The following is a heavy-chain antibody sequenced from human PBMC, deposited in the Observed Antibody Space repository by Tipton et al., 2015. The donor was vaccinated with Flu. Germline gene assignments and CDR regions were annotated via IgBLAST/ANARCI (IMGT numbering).Heavy chain of an antibody. Sequence: TLSLTCTVSGGFVSSGTYYWSWIRQPPGRGLEWIGYIYYSGTTNYNPSLKSRVTISADTSRNQFSLKLSSVTAADTAVYYCARDNSQVPGPMVYWGQGTLVTVSS. J-gene: IGHJ4*02. CDR3: ARDNSQVPGPMVY. D-gene: IGHD3-10*01. CDR2: IYYSGTT. V-gene: IGHV4-61*01. CDR1: GGFVSSGTYY.